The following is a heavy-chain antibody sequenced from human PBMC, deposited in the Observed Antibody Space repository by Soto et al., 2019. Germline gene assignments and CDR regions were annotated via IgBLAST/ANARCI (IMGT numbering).Heavy chain of an antibody. J-gene: IGHJ5*02. V-gene: IGHV4-59*01. D-gene: IGHD6-13*01. Sequence: QVQLQESGPGQVKPSETLSLTCTVSGGSISSYYWSWIRQPPGKGLEWIGYIYYSGSTNYNPSLKSRVTISVDSSKNQFSLKLSSVTAADTAVYYCSRRIAAAGTNCFDPWGQGTLVTVSS. CDR3: SRRIAAAGTNCFDP. CDR1: GGSISSYY. CDR2: IYYSGST.